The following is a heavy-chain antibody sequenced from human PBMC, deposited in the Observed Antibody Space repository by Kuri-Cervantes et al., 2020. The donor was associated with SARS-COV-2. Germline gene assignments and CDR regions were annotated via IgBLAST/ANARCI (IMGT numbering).Heavy chain of an antibody. Sequence: GSLRLSCAVYGGSFSGYYWRWIRQPPGKGLEWIGEINHSGSTNYNPSLKSRVTISVDTSKNQFSLKLSSVTAADTAVYYCARRRGYSGYVDRPSYFDYWGQGTLVTVSS. CDR1: GGSFSGYY. CDR2: INHSGST. CDR3: ARRRGYSGYVDRPSYFDY. D-gene: IGHD5-12*01. V-gene: IGHV4-34*01. J-gene: IGHJ4*02.